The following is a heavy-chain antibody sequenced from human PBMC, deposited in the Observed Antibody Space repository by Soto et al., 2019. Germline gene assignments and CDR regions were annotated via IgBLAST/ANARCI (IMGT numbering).Heavy chain of an antibody. CDR1: GDSISSGRYH. Sequence: QLQLQESGPGLVKPSETLSLICTVSGDSISSGRYHWGWIRQPPGKGLEFIATIHYTGNTHYNPSPRSRVTIFVDTSKSQFSLRLSYVTAADTAVYYCARADGFGVVTPLMDYWGQGTLVTVSS. J-gene: IGHJ4*02. CDR2: IHYTGNT. D-gene: IGHD3-3*01. CDR3: ARADGFGVVTPLMDY. V-gene: IGHV4-39*01.